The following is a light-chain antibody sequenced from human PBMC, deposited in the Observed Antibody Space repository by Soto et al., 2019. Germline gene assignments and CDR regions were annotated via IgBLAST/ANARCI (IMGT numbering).Light chain of an antibody. CDR1: QSISTY. CDR3: QQLNSYPWT. CDR2: AAS. V-gene: IGKV1-9*01. J-gene: IGKJ1*01. Sequence: DIPMTQSPSSLSASVGDRVTISCRAAQSISTYLNWYQQKPGKAPKLLIYAASTLQSGVPSRFSGSGSGTDFTLTISSLQPEDFATYYCQQLNSYPWTFGQGTKVDI.